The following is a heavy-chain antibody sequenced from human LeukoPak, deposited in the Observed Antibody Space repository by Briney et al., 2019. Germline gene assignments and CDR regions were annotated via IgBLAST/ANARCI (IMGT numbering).Heavy chain of an antibody. CDR1: GGSISSGSYY. J-gene: IGHJ5*02. CDR2: IYTSGST. Sequence: PSQTLSLTCTVSGGSISSGSYYWSWNRQPAGKGLEWIGRIYTSGSTNYNPSLKSRVTISVDTSKNQFSLKLSSVTAADTAVYYCARVQGSGSFNWFDPWGQGTLVTVSS. CDR3: ARVQGSGSFNWFDP. V-gene: IGHV4-61*02. D-gene: IGHD3-22*01.